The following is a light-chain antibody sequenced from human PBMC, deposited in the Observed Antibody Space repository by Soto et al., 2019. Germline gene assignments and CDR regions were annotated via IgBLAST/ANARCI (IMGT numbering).Light chain of an antibody. CDR3: SSFTSRDTRV. J-gene: IGLJ3*02. V-gene: IGLV2-18*02. CDR2: EVS. CDR1: SSDVGRYDR. Sequence: QSALTQPPSVSGSPGQSVTISCTGTSSDVGRYDRVSWYQQPPGTAPKLMIYEVSNRPSGVTDRFSGSKSGNTASLTISGLQAEYESEYHCSSFTSRDTRVFVGGTMLTVL.